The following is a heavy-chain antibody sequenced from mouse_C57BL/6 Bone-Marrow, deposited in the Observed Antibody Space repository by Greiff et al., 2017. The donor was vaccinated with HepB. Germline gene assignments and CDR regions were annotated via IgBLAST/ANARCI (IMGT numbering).Heavy chain of an antibody. CDR1: GFNIKDDY. D-gene: IGHD2-4*01. CDR3: TTYDYDGAY. Sequence: EVQLQQSGAELVRPGASVKLSCTASGFNIKDDYMHWVKPRPEQGLEWVGWIDPENGDTEYASKFQGKATITADTSSNTAYLQLSSLTSEDTAVYYCTTYDYDGAYWGQGTRVTVSA. J-gene: IGHJ3*01. V-gene: IGHV14-4*01. CDR2: IDPENGDT.